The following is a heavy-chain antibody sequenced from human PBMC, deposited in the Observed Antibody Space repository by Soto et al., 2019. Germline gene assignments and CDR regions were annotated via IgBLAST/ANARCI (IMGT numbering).Heavy chain of an antibody. D-gene: IGHD5-12*01. Sequence: QVQLVESGGGVVQPGRSLRLSCAASGFTFSSYGMHWVRQAPGKGLEWVAVIWYDGSNKYYADSVKGRFTISRDNSKNTLYLQMNSLRAEDTAVYYCARDQEGNSGYDYWYGMDVWGQGTTVTVSS. CDR1: GFTFSSYG. J-gene: IGHJ6*02. CDR3: ARDQEGNSGYDYWYGMDV. CDR2: IWYDGSNK. V-gene: IGHV3-33*01.